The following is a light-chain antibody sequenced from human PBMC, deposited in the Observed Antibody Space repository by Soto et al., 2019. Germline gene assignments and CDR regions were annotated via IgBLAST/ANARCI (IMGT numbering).Light chain of an antibody. CDR1: QGVSRN. Sequence: DIVMTQSPATLSVSPGERVTFSCRASQGVSRNLAWYQHKPGQAPRLLISGASTGATGIPARFSGSGSGTEFTLTISSLQSEDCAIYYCQQYHTSPLTFGQGTQVDIK. CDR3: QQYHTSPLT. CDR2: GAS. V-gene: IGKV3-15*01. J-gene: IGKJ1*01.